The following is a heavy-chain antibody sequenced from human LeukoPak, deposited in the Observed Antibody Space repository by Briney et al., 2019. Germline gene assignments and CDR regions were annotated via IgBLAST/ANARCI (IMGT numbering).Heavy chain of an antibody. CDR2: IYPGDSDT. D-gene: IGHD2-15*01. Sequence: LGESLKISCKGSGYSFTSYWTGWVRQMPGKGLEWMGIIYPGDSDTRYSPSFQGQVTISADRSISTAYLQWSSLKAPDTAMYYCARRDGYCSGGSCFYWFDHWGQGTLVTVSS. V-gene: IGHV5-51*01. CDR1: GYSFTSYW. CDR3: ARRDGYCSGGSCFYWFDH. J-gene: IGHJ5*02.